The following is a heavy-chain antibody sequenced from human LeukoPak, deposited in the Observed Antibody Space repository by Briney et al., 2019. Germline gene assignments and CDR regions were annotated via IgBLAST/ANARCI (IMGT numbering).Heavy chain of an antibody. CDR2: ISYDGSNK. J-gene: IGHJ4*02. CDR3: AKAGYSSSWTFDY. V-gene: IGHV3-30*18. D-gene: IGHD6-6*01. CDR1: GFTFSSYG. Sequence: GRSLRLSCAASGFTFSSYGMHWVRQAPGKGLEWVAVISYDGSNKYYADSVEGRFTISRDNSKNTLYLQMNSLRAEDTAVYYCAKAGYSSSWTFDYWGQGTLVTVSS.